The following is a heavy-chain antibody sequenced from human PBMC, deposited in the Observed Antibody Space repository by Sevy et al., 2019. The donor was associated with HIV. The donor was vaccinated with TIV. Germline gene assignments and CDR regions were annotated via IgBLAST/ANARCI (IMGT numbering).Heavy chain of an antibody. CDR1: GFTFSSYS. J-gene: IGHJ5*02. V-gene: IGHV3-48*02. Sequence: GGSLGLSCAASGFTFSSYSMNWVRQAPGKGLEWVSYISSSSTIYYADSVKGRFTISRDNAKNSLYLQMNSLRDEDTAVYYCARDRGYCSGGSCYSNWFDPWGQGTLVTVSS. D-gene: IGHD2-15*01. CDR3: ARDRGYCSGGSCYSNWFDP. CDR2: ISSSSTI.